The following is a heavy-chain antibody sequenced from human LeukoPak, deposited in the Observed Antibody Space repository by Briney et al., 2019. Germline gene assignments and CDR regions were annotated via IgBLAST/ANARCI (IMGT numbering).Heavy chain of an antibody. D-gene: IGHD3-22*01. CDR1: GFTFSSYW. J-gene: IGHJ4*02. V-gene: IGHV3-7*03. CDR3: ATPLDYYDSSGYHQGGD. CDR2: IKQDGSKK. Sequence: GGSLRLSCAASGFTFSSYWMSWVRQAQGKGLEWVANIKQDGSKKNYVDSVKGRFTISRDNAKNSLYLQMNSLRAEDTAVYYCATPLDYYDSSGYHQGGDWGQGTLVTVSS.